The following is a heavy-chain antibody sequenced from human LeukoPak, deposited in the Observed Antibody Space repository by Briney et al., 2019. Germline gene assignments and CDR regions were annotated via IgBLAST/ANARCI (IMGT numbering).Heavy chain of an antibody. V-gene: IGHV3-23*01. J-gene: IGHJ6*04. CDR3: AELGITMIGGV. D-gene: IGHD3-10*02. CDR2: ISGSGVST. Sequence: PGGSLRLSCAASGFTFSSYAMNWVRQAPGKGLEWVSSISGSGVSTYYADSVKGRFTISRDNSKNTLYLQMNSLRAEDTAVYYCAELGITMIGGVWGKGTTVTISS. CDR1: GFTFSSYA.